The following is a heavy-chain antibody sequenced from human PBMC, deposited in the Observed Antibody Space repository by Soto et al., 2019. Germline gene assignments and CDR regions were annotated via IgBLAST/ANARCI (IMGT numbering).Heavy chain of an antibody. Sequence: GGSLKISCKGSGYSFTNYWIGWVRQMPGKGLEWMGIIDPGDSDTRYSPSFQGQVTISADKSISTAYLQWSSLKASDTAMYYCAAGIVVVPAAWAYYYGMDVWGQGTTVTVSS. CDR1: GYSFTNYW. J-gene: IGHJ6*02. D-gene: IGHD2-2*01. CDR2: IDPGDSDT. V-gene: IGHV5-51*01. CDR3: AAGIVVVPAAWAYYYGMDV.